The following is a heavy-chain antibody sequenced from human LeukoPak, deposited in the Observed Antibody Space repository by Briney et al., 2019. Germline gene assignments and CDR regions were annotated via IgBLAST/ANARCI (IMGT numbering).Heavy chain of an antibody. V-gene: IGHV4-31*03. J-gene: IGHJ4*02. CDR1: GGSISSGGYY. Sequence: SETLSLTCTVSGGSISSGGYYWSWIRQHPGKGLEWIGYIYYSGSTYYNPSLKSRVTISVDTSKNQFSLKLSSVTAADTAVYYCARDVGGNSPFDYWGQGTLVTVSS. CDR3: ARDVGGNSPFDY. CDR2: IYYSGST. D-gene: IGHD4-23*01.